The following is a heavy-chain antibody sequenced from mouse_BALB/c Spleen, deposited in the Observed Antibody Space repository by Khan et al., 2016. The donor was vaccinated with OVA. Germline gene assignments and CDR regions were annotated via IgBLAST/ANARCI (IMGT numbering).Heavy chain of an antibody. J-gene: IGHJ4*01. D-gene: IGHD2-10*01. CDR1: GYTFTNYG. V-gene: IGHV9-3-1*01. CDR2: IITYTGEP. CDR3: TRHPYCTESLDH. Sequence: QIQLVQSGPELKKPAQTVKISCKVSGYTFTNYGMNWVKQSPGKALKWMGWIITYTGEPTYADDFKGRLAFSLDTSDSTAYLQINNLNSEDTATYICTRHPYCTESLDHWGQGTSVTVSS.